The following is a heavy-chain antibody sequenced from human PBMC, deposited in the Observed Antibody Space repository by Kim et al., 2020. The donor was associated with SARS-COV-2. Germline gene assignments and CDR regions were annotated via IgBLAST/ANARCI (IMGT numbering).Heavy chain of an antibody. Sequence: GGSLRLSCAASGFTFSSYAMHWVRQAPGKGLEWVAFISYDGSNKYYADSVKGRFTISRDNSKNTLYLQMNSLRAEDTAVYYCARDLGYYDSSGYYYMDPRYFYGRDVWGQGTTVTVSS. CDR2: ISYDGSNK. CDR3: ARDLGYYDSSGYYYMDPRYFYGRDV. V-gene: IGHV3-30-3*01. D-gene: IGHD3-22*01. J-gene: IGHJ6*02. CDR1: GFTFSSYA.